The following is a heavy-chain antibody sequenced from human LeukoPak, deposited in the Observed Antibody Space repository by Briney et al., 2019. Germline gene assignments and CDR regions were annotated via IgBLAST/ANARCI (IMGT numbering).Heavy chain of an antibody. D-gene: IGHD2-15*01. J-gene: IGHJ4*02. Sequence: PSETLSLTCTVSGGSISSYYWSWIRQPPGKGLEWIGYIYYSGSTNYNPSLKSRVTMSVDTSKNQFSLKLSSVTAADTAVYYCARSSIVYRRPFDYWGQGTLVTVSS. CDR3: ARSSIVYRRPFDY. CDR1: GGSISSYY. CDR2: IYYSGST. V-gene: IGHV4-59*12.